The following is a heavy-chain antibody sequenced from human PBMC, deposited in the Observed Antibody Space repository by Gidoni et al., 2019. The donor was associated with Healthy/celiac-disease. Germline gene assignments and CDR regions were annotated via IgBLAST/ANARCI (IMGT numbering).Heavy chain of an antibody. V-gene: IGHV3-30-3*01. CDR1: GVTFSSYA. Sequence: QVQLVESGGGVVQPGRSVRRACAASGVTFSSYAMHWVRQAPGKGLVWVAVLAYAGSNQYYADSVKGRFTISRDNSKNTLYLQMNSLRAEDTAVYYCAREMGSYSSSWYEWGQGTLVTVSS. CDR3: AREMGSYSSSWYE. D-gene: IGHD6-13*01. J-gene: IGHJ4*02. CDR2: LAYAGSNQ.